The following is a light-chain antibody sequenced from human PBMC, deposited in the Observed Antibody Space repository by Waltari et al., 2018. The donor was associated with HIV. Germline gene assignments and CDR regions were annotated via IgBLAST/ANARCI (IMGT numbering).Light chain of an antibody. CDR1: ALPKKY. J-gene: IGLJ1*01. Sequence: SYELTQPPSVSVSPGQTARITCSGDALPKKYASWYQQKPGQAPLLVIYKDNERPSGIPERFSGSSSGTTVTLTISGVHTEDEADYYCQSADSTGSYPDVFGTGTKVTVL. CDR3: QSADSTGSYPDV. CDR2: KDN. V-gene: IGLV3-25*03.